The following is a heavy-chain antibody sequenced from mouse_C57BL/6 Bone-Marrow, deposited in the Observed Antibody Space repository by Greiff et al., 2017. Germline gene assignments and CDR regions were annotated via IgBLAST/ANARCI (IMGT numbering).Heavy chain of an antibody. CDR2: ISSGGSYT. J-gene: IGHJ4*01. D-gene: IGHD1-1*01. Sequence: EVKLMESGGDLVKPGGSLKLSCAASGFTFSSYGMSWVRQTPDNRLEWVATISSGGSYTYYPDSVKGRFTISRDNAKNTLYLQMSSLKSEDTAMYYCARQDYGSMDYWGQGTSVTVSS. V-gene: IGHV5-6*01. CDR1: GFTFSSYG. CDR3: ARQDYGSMDY.